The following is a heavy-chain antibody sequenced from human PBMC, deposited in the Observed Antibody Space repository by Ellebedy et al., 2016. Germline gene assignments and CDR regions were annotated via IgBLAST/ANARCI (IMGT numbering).Heavy chain of an antibody. Sequence: SETLSLXXTVSGGSLNNSYWNWIRQPAGKGLEWIGRMYVGRHTDYSPSLKRRVTMSVDTSKNVLSFMLTFVTAADTAVYYCAGSLLLLGATGFFDAWGQGTLVTVSS. CDR1: GGSLNNSY. D-gene: IGHD1-26*01. CDR3: AGSLLLLGATGFFDA. CDR2: MYVGRHT. V-gene: IGHV4-4*07. J-gene: IGHJ4*02.